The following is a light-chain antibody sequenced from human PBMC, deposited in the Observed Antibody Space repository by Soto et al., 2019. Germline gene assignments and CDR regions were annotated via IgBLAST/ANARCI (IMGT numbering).Light chain of an antibody. CDR2: STN. CDR3: VLYMGSGIWV. V-gene: IGLV8-61*01. CDR1: SGSVSTSYY. J-gene: IGLJ3*02. Sequence: QAVVTQEPSFSVSLGRTVTLTCGLSSGSVSTSYYPSWYQQTPGQAPRTLIYSTNTRSSGVPDRFSGSILGNKAALTITGAQADDESDYYCVLYMGSGIWVFGGGNKLTLL.